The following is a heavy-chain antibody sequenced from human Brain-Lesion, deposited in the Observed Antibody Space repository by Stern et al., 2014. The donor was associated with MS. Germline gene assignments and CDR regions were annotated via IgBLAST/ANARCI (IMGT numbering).Heavy chain of an antibody. D-gene: IGHD2-2*01. CDR2: IFNSGST. CDR3: ARGRVVPGFQYYATDV. CDR1: GGSISSGGYY. Sequence: MQLVESGPGLVKPSQTLSLSCTVSGGSISSGGYYWSWIRQPAGKGLEWIGRIFNSGSTSHNPSLKRRVTISIDTSKNQFSRRLNSMTAADTAVYYCARGRVVPGFQYYATDVWGQGTTVIVSS. J-gene: IGHJ6*02. V-gene: IGHV4-61*02.